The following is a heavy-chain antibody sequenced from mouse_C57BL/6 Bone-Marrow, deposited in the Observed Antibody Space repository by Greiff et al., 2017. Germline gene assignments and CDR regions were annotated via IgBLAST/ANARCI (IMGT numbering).Heavy chain of an antibody. CDR2: ISDGGSYS. CDR1: GFTFSSYA. J-gene: IGHJ2*01. D-gene: IGHD1-1*02. V-gene: IGHV5-4*01. Sequence: EVKLVESGGGLVKPGGSLKLSCAASGFTFSSYALSWFRQTPDKRLAWVATISDGGSYSYYPDNVKGRFTISRDNAKHNLYLQMSHLKSEDTAMYYCARDMGWPFFDDRGQGTTLTVSS. CDR3: ARDMGWPFFDD.